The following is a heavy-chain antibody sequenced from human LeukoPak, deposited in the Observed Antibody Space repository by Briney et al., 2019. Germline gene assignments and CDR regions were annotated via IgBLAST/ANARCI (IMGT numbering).Heavy chain of an antibody. J-gene: IGHJ6*02. D-gene: IGHD6-19*01. V-gene: IGHV4-59*08. CDR1: GGSISSYY. CDR3: ARQTTALSYSSGHFYGMNV. Sequence: SETLSLTCTVSGGSISSYYWSWIRQPPGKGLEWIGYIYYSGSTNYNPSLKSRVTIAVDTSKNQFSLKLSSVTAADTAVYYCARQTTALSYSSGHFYGMNVWGQGTTVTVSS. CDR2: IYYSGST.